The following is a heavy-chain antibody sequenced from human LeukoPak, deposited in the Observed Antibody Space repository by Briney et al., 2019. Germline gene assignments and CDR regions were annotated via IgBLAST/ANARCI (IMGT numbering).Heavy chain of an antibody. V-gene: IGHV4-30-2*01. CDR2: IYHSGST. CDR1: GGSISSGGYY. CDR3: ARDFRDYSSSSNHYYMDV. J-gene: IGHJ6*03. D-gene: IGHD6-6*01. Sequence: SQTLSLTCTVSGGSISSGGYYWSWIRQPPGKGLEWIGYIYHSGSTYYNPSLKSRVTISVDTSKNQFSLKLSSVTAADTAVYYCARDFRDYSSSSNHYYMDVWGKGTTVTVSS.